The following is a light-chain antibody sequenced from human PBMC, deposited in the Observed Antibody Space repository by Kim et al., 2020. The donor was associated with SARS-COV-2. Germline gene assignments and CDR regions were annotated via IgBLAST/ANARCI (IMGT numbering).Light chain of an antibody. Sequence: SYELTQPPSVSVSPGQTASITCSGDNLGDKYASWYQQKSGQSPVLVIYQDNKRPSGIPERFSGSNSGNTATLKISGTQAMDEADYHCQAWDSNTWVFGGG. CDR2: QDN. V-gene: IGLV3-1*01. CDR3: QAWDSNTWV. J-gene: IGLJ3*02. CDR1: NLGDKY.